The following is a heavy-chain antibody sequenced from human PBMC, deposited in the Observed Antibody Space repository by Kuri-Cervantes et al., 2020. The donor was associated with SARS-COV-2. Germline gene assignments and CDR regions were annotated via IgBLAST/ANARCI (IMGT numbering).Heavy chain of an antibody. CDR2: IYTSGST. Sequence: SETLSLTCTVSGGSISSYYWSWIRQPPGKGLEWIGRIYTSGSTNYNPSLKSRVTISVDTSKNQFSLKLSSVTAADTAVYYCARDPLYNWTDYYYYGMDVWGQGTTVTVSS. CDR3: ARDPLYNWTDYYYYGMDV. D-gene: IGHD1-20*01. CDR1: GGSISSYY. J-gene: IGHJ6*02. V-gene: IGHV4-4*07.